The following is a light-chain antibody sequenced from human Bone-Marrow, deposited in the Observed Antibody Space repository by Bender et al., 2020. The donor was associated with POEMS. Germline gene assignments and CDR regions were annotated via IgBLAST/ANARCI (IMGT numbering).Light chain of an antibody. Sequence: QSVLAQPPSASGTPGQRVTISCSGSSSNIGTTSVYWYQQFPGTAPTILIYNNDQRPSGVPDRFSGSKSGTSVSLAITGLQAEDEADYYCQSFDTSLSGWVFGAGTKLTVL. CDR2: NND. V-gene: IGLV1-44*01. J-gene: IGLJ3*02. CDR1: SSNIGTTS. CDR3: QSFDTSLSGWV.